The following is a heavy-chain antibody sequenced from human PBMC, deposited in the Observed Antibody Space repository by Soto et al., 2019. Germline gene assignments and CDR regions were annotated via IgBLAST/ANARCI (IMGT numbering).Heavy chain of an antibody. V-gene: IGHV4-39*01. CDR1: GGSISSSSYY. CDR2: IYYSGST. J-gene: IGHJ4*02. CDR3: ATHAYQSAWPDH. Sequence: SETLSLTCTVSGGSISSSSYYWGWIRQPPGKGLEWIGTIYYSGSTYYKPYRKSRVLISFPTSQNQFPLKQSSGTTADKAVYYCATHAYQSAWPDHWGQGTLVTVSS.